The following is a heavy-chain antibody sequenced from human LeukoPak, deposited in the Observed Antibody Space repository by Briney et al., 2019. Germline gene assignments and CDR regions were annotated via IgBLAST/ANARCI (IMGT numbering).Heavy chain of an antibody. CDR3: TTEVLYCGGDCGGH. Sequence: GGSLRLSCAASGFTFSSYEMNWVRQAPGKGLEWVGRIKSKTDGGTTDYAAPVKGRFTISRDDSKNTLYPQMNSLKTEDTAVYYCTTEVLYCGGDCGGHWGQGTLVTVSS. V-gene: IGHV3-15*01. CDR1: GFTFSSYE. CDR2: IKSKTDGGTT. J-gene: IGHJ4*02. D-gene: IGHD2-21*02.